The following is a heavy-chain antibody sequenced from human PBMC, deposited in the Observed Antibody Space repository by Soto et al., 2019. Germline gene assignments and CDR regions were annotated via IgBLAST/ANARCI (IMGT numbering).Heavy chain of an antibody. J-gene: IGHJ4*02. D-gene: IGHD6-13*01. V-gene: IGHV3-23*01. CDR1: GFIFNNYA. Sequence: EVQLLESGGGLVQPGGSLRLSCTTSGFIFNNYAMSWVRQAPGKGLEWVSTISGSGTRTYYANSVKGRFTFSRDNSKNTLYLQMNSLRAEDTAVYHCAKPSGLATAGSAFDYWGQGALVTVSS. CDR2: ISGSGTRT. CDR3: AKPSGLATAGSAFDY.